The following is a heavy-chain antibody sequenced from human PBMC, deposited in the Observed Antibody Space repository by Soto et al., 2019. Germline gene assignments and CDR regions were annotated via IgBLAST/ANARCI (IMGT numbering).Heavy chain of an antibody. D-gene: IGHD2-8*01. V-gene: IGHV1-69*06. J-gene: IGHJ4*02. CDR1: GDTFTTNS. CDR2: IIPVVGTT. Sequence: QVQLVQSGAEVKKPGSSVKVSCKASGDTFTTNSLNWVRQAPGQGLEWMGGIIPVVGTTKYAQKYQDRVTITGDKSTTTAYMELSSLRSDDTAVYYCVRCLLYATTYFDYWGQGTPVTVSS. CDR3: VRCLLYATTYFDY.